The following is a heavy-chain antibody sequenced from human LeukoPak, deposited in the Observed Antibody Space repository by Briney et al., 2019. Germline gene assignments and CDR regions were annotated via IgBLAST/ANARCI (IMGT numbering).Heavy chain of an antibody. CDR2: ISWNSGSI. D-gene: IGHD3-22*01. Sequence: GGSLRLSCAASGFTFDDYAMHWVRQAPGKGLEWVSGISWNSGSIGYADSVKGRFTISRDNSKNTLYLQMNSLRAEDTAVYYCAKFSGYYETYFDYWGQGTLVTVSS. V-gene: IGHV3-9*01. CDR3: AKFSGYYETYFDY. J-gene: IGHJ4*02. CDR1: GFTFDDYA.